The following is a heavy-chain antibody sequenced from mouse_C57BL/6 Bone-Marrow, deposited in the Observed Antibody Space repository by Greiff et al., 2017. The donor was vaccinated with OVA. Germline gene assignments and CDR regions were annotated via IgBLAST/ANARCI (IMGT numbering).Heavy chain of an antibody. CDR1: VYTFTNYW. V-gene: IGHV1-59*01. CDR3: AHYGSRLYLHY. Sequence: QVQLQQPGAELVRPGTSVKLSCQASVYTFTNYWMHWVKQRPGQGLEWIGVIAPSDSYINYNQKFKGRATLTVDTSSSTAYMHLSSLTSEDSAVYYCAHYGSRLYLHYWGQGTSLTVSS. CDR2: IAPSDSYI. J-gene: IGHJ2*02. D-gene: IGHD1-1*01.